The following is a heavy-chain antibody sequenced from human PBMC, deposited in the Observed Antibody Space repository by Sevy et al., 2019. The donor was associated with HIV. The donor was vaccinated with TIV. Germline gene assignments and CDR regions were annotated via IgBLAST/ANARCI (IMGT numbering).Heavy chain of an antibody. Sequence: VKVSCKASGGTFSSYAISWVRQAPGQGLEWMGGIIPILGIANYAQKFQGRVTITADKSTSTAYMELSSLRSEDTAVYYCARERVAARIFDYWGQGTLVTVSS. V-gene: IGHV1-69*10. CDR3: ARERVAARIFDY. CDR2: IIPILGIA. J-gene: IGHJ4*02. CDR1: GGTFSSYA. D-gene: IGHD6-6*01.